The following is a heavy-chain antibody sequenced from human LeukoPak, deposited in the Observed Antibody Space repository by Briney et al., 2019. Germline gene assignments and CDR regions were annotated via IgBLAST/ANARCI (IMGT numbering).Heavy chain of an antibody. V-gene: IGHV4-4*07. D-gene: IGHD3-22*01. CDR1: GGSISSYY. CDR3: ARVSSRGYSNWFDS. CDR2: IYTSGST. J-gene: IGHJ5*01. Sequence: PSETLSLTCTVSGGSISSYYWSWIRQPAGKGLEWIGRIYTSGSTNYNPSLKSRVTMSVDTSKNQFSLKLSSVTAADTAVYYCARVSSRGYSNWFDSWGQGTLVTVSS.